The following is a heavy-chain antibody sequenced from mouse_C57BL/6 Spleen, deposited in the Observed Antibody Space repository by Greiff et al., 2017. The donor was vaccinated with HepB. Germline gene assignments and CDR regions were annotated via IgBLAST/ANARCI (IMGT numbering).Heavy chain of an antibody. J-gene: IGHJ4*01. CDR3: ARKFTTVADYAMDY. V-gene: IGHV1-18*01. CDR2: INPNNGGT. D-gene: IGHD1-1*01. Sequence: EVQLQQSGPELVKPGASVKIPCKASGYTFTDYNMDWVKQSHGKSLEWIGDINPNNGGTIYNQKFKGKATLTVDKSSSTAYMELRSLTSEDTAVYYCARKFTTVADYAMDYWGQGTSVTVSS. CDR1: GYTFTDYN.